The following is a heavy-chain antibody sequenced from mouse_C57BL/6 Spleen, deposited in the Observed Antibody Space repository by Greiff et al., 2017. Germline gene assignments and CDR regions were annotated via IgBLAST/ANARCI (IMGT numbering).Heavy chain of an antibody. CDR2: IDPSDSET. V-gene: IGHV1-52*01. CDR3: ARSDYGSRGFAY. J-gene: IGHJ3*01. CDR1: GYTFTSYW. D-gene: IGHD1-1*01. Sequence: QVQLKQPGAELVRPGSSVKLSCKASGYTFTSYWMHWVKQRPIQGLEWIGNIDPSDSETHYNQKFKDKATLTVDKSSSTAYMQLSSLTSEDSAVYYCARSDYGSRGFAYWGQGTLVTVSA.